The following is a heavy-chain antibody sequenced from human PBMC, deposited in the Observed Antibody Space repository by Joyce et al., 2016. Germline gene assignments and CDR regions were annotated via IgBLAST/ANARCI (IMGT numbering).Heavy chain of an antibody. D-gene: IGHD4-17*01. CDR2: SSSDGSNK. V-gene: IGHV3-30-3*01. CDR1: GFSFSQFS. Sequence: QVQLVESGGGVGQPGRSLTLSCAASGFSFSQFSMVWIRQAPGKGLEGAAVSSSDGSNKYYADSAKGRFIISRDNSKNTLNLQMTGLRSDDTGVYYCARGTTVTRMGNWFDPWGQGTLVTVSS. CDR3: ARGTTVTRMGNWFDP. J-gene: IGHJ5*02.